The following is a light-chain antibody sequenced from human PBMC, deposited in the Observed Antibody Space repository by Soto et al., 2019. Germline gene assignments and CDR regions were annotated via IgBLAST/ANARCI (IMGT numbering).Light chain of an antibody. Sequence: DNVLTQSPDTLSLSPGERATLSCRASQSVSTYLAWYQHKPGLAPRLLIYDASSRATGIPDRFSGSGSGADFTLTISRLEPEDFALYYCQQYSTSRTFGQGTKVDIK. CDR2: DAS. J-gene: IGKJ1*01. CDR3: QQYSTSRT. CDR1: QSVSTY. V-gene: IGKV3D-20*01.